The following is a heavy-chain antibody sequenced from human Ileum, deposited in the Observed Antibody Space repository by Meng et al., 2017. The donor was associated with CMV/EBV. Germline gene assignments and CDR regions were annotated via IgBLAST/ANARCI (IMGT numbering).Heavy chain of an antibody. CDR1: GFTFSSYA. D-gene: IGHD3-16*02. Sequence: GGSLRLSCAASGFTFSSYAMSWVRQAPGKGLEWVPAISGSGGSTYYADSVEGRFTISRDNSKNTLYLQMISLRAEDTAVDFCAKSLFAAGQLAYFDSCGQGTLVTVSS. V-gene: IGHV3-23*01. CDR3: AKSLFAAGQLAYFDS. J-gene: IGHJ4*02. CDR2: ISGSGGST.